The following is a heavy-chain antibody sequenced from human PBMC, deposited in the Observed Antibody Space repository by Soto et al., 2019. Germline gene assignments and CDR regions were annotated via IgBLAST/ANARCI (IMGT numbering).Heavy chain of an antibody. V-gene: IGHV4-4*02. J-gene: IGHJ4*02. D-gene: IGHD4-17*01. CDR2: IHHSGST. Sequence: QVQLQESGPGLVRPSGTLSLTCAVSGGSISSSNWWSWVRQPPGKGLEWIGEIHHSGSTNYNPSLQTRVNMLLEKSINQFSLKLSSVTAADTAVYYCAGKGTTVTTPSFDYWGQGSQVTVSS. CDR1: GGSISSSNW. CDR3: AGKGTTVTTPSFDY.